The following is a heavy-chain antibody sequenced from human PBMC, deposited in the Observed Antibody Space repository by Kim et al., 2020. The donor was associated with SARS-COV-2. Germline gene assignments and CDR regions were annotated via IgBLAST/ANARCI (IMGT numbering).Heavy chain of an antibody. CDR2: IKGDGSSI. Sequence: GGSLRLSCAASGFTFSRYWMHWVHQGPGKGLVWVSRIKGDGSSITYAESVEVRFTVSRDNARNTLYLQMYSLRVEDTAVYYFARDGGGLRPEIWGQGTMVTVSA. D-gene: IGHD5-12*01. J-gene: IGHJ3*02. V-gene: IGHV3-74*01. CDR3: ARDGGGLRPEI. CDR1: GFTFSRYW.